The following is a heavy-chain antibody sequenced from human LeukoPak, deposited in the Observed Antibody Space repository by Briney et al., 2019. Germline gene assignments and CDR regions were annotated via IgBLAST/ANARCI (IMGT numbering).Heavy chain of an antibody. J-gene: IGHJ4*02. CDR3: ARARPAARVFDY. Sequence: PSQTLSLTCTVSGGSISSGDYYWSWIRQPPGKGLEWIGYIYYSGSTYYNPSLKSRVTISVDTSKNQFSLKLSSVTAADTAVYYCARARPAARVFDYWGQGTLVTVSS. CDR1: GGSISSGDYY. V-gene: IGHV4-30-4*08. CDR2: IYYSGST. D-gene: IGHD2-2*01.